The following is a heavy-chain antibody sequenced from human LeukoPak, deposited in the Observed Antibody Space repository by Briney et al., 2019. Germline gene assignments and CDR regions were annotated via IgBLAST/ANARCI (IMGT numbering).Heavy chain of an antibody. V-gene: IGHV5-51*01. Sequence: GESLKISCKGSGYSFTSYWIGWVRQMPGKGLEWMGIIYPGDSDTRYSPSFQGQVTISADKSISTAYLQWSSLKASDTAMYYCARHPLHYDILTGYPHYYYGMDVWGQGTTVTVSS. J-gene: IGHJ6*02. CDR1: GYSFTSYW. CDR3: ARHPLHYDILTGYPHYYYGMDV. D-gene: IGHD3-9*01. CDR2: IYPGDSDT.